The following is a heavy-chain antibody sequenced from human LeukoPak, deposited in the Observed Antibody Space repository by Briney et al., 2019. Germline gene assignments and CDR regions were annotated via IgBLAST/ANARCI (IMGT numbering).Heavy chain of an antibody. J-gene: IGHJ4*02. CDR1: GGSISSYY. CDR2: IYYSGST. D-gene: IGHD3-9*01. V-gene: IGHV4-59*01. Sequence: SETLSLTCTVSGGSISSYYWSWIRQPPGKGLEGIGYIYYSGSTNYNPSLKSRVTISVDTSKNQFSLKLGSVTAADTAVYYCARWGYDILTGYYYFDYWGQGILVTVSS. CDR3: ARWGYDILTGYYYFDY.